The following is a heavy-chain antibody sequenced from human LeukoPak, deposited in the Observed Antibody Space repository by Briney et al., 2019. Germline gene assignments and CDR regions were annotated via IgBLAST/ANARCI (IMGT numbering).Heavy chain of an antibody. J-gene: IGHJ4*02. CDR3: ARQPDYYDSSGYYPFDY. CDR1: GYRFTSYW. D-gene: IGHD3-22*01. V-gene: IGHV5-51*01. CDR2: IYPGDSDT. Sequence: GESLKISCKGPGYRFTSYWIGWVRPMPGKGLEWMGIIYPGDSDTRYSPSFQGQVTISADKSISTAYLQWSSLKASDTAMYYCARQPDYYDSSGYYPFDYWGQGTLVTVSS.